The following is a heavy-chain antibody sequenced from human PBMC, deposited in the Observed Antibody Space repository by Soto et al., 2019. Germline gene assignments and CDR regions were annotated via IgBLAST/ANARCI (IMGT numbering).Heavy chain of an antibody. D-gene: IGHD1-26*01. V-gene: IGHV4-34*01. CDR3: ASPASSGSYYYYYGMDV. J-gene: IGHJ6*02. Sequence: SETLSLTCAVYGGSLSDYYWSWIRQPPGKGLEWIGQINHSGSTNYNPSLKSRVTISVDTSKNQFSLKLSSVTAADTAVYYCASPASSGSYYYYYGMDVWGQGTTVTVSS. CDR1: GGSLSDYY. CDR2: INHSGST.